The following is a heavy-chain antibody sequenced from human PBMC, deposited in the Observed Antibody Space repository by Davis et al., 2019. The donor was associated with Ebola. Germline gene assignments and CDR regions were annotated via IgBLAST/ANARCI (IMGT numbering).Heavy chain of an antibody. CDR3: ARSIRELLTFDY. V-gene: IGHV1-3*01. Sequence: AASVKVSCKASGGTFSSYAISWVRQAPGQGLEWMGWINAGNGNTKYSQKFQGRVTITRDTSASTAYMELSSLRSEDTAVYYCARSIRELLTFDYWGQGTLVTVSS. CDR1: GGTFSSYA. CDR2: INAGNGNT. D-gene: IGHD1-26*01. J-gene: IGHJ4*02.